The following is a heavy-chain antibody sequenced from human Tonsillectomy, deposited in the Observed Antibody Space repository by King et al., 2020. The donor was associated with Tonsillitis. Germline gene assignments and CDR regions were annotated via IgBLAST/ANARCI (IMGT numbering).Heavy chain of an antibody. Sequence: QLVQSGAEVKKPGSSVKVSCKASGGTFSSYAISWVRQAPGQGLEWMGGIIPIFGTANYAQKFQVRVTITADESTSTAYMELSSLRSEDTAVYYCARLAERVTIFGVVIIGFDYWGQGTLVTVSS. D-gene: IGHD3-3*01. CDR3: ARLAERVTIFGVVIIGFDY. V-gene: IGHV1-69*01. J-gene: IGHJ4*02. CDR1: GGTFSSYA. CDR2: IIPIFGTA.